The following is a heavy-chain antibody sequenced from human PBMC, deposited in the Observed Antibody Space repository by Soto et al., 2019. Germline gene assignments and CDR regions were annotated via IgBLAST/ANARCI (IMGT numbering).Heavy chain of an antibody. J-gene: IGHJ4*02. CDR3: AKVTNNVSGSYEFDY. D-gene: IGHD3-10*01. CDR2: ISGSGGST. V-gene: IGHV3-23*01. Sequence: GGSLRLSCAASGFTFSSYAMSWVRQAPGKGLEWVSAISGSGGSTYYADSVKGRFTISRDNSKNTLYLQMNSLRAEDTAVYYCAKVTNNVSGSYEFDYWGQGTLVTVSS. CDR1: GFTFSSYA.